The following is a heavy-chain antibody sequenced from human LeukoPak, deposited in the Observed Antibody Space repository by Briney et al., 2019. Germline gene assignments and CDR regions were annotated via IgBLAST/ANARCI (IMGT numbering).Heavy chain of an antibody. CDR2: IYYSGST. D-gene: IGHD1-14*01. CDR1: GGSISSYY. V-gene: IGHV4-59*08. J-gene: IGHJ4*02. Sequence: PSETLSLTCTVSGGSISSYYWSWIRQPPGKGLEWIGYIYYSGSTNYNPSLKGRVTISVDTSKNQFSLKLSSVTAADTALFYCARHHHNGGFDYWGPGTLVTVSS. CDR3: ARHHHNGGFDY.